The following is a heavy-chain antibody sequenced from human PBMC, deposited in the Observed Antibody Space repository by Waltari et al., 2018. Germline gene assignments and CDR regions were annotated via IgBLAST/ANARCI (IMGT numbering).Heavy chain of an antibody. J-gene: IGHJ6*02. CDR3: AREPELRVGMDV. CDR1: GGTFSSYA. Sequence: QVQLVQSGAEVKKPGSSVKVSCKASGGTFSSYAISWVRQAPGQGLEWMGGIIPIFGTANYAQKFQGRVTMTRDTSISTAYMELSRLRSDDTAVYYCAREPELRVGMDVWGQGTTVTVSS. D-gene: IGHD1-7*01. CDR2: IIPIFGTA. V-gene: IGHV1-69*05.